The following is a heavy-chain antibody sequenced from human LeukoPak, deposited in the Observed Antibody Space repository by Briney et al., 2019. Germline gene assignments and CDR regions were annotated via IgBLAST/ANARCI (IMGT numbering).Heavy chain of an antibody. Sequence: SETLSLTCTVSGGSISSGGYFWSWIRQHPGKGLEWIGYIYYSGSTYYNPSLKSRVTISVDTSKNQFSLKLSSVTAADTAVYYCARDVCSSTSCSAGYFDYWGQGTLVTVSS. D-gene: IGHD2-2*01. V-gene: IGHV4-31*03. CDR3: ARDVCSSTSCSAGYFDY. J-gene: IGHJ4*02. CDR1: GGSISSGGYF. CDR2: IYYSGST.